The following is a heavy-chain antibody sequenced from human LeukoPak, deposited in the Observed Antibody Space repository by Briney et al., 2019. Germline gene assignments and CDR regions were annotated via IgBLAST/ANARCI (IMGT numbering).Heavy chain of an antibody. CDR3: TRSTHSIRAAGGFDN. J-gene: IGHJ4*02. V-gene: IGHV4-38-2*02. Sequence: SETLSLTCTVSGYSISNNYYWGWIRQPPGEGLEWIGSMHHSGSTFISPSLNSRVTISMQTSKNQFSMKLGSVTAADTAVYYCTRSTHSIRAAGGFDNWGQGTLVTVSS. D-gene: IGHD6-13*01. CDR1: GYSISNNYY. CDR2: MHHSGST.